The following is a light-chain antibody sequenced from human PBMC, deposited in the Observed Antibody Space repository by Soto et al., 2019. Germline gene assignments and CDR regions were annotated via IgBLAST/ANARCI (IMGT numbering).Light chain of an antibody. J-gene: IGKJ4*01. Sequence: TVLTQSPATLSLSPGERATLSCKASQSIGNSLGWFQQKPGQAPRLLIDDAFNRATCIPARFTGSGSGSDFTLTLSSLEPEDFGVYYCRQRYNWPLPFGGGTKVEIK. CDR3: RQRYNWPLP. CDR2: DAF. CDR1: QSIGNS. V-gene: IGKV3-11*01.